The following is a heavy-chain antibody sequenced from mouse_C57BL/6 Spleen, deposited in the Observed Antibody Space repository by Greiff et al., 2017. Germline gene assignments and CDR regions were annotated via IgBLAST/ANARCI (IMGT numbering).Heavy chain of an antibody. CDR3: ARSPGSSYGFAY. CDR1: GYTFTSYW. CDR2: INPSNGGT. J-gene: IGHJ3*01. D-gene: IGHD1-1*01. Sequence: VQLQQPGTELVKPGASVKLSCKASGYTFTSYWMHWVKQRPGQGLEWIGNINPSNGGTNYNEKFKSKATLTVDKSSSTAYMQLSSLTSEDSAVSYCARSPGSSYGFAYWGQGTLVTVSA. V-gene: IGHV1-53*01.